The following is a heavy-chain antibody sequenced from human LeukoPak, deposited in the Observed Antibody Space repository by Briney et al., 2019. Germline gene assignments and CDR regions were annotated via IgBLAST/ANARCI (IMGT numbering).Heavy chain of an antibody. D-gene: IGHD1-26*01. V-gene: IGHV3-33*01. Sequence: GRSLRLSCAASGFTFSSYGMHWVRQAPGKGLEWVAVIWYDGSNKYYADSAKGRFTISRDNSKNTLYLQMNSLRAEDTAVYYCARDISGFDYWGQGTLVTVSS. CDR1: GFTFSSYG. CDR2: IWYDGSNK. CDR3: ARDISGFDY. J-gene: IGHJ4*02.